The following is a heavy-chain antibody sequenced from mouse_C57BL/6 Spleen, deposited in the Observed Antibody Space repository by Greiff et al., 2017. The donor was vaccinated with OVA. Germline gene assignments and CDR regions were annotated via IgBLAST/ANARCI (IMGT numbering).Heavy chain of an antibody. CDR3: ARHVVTGYAMDY. V-gene: IGHV5-15*01. D-gene: IGHD2-2*01. CDR2: ISNLAYSI. CDR1: GFTFSDYG. Sequence: EVQLVESGGGLVQPGGSLKLSCAASGFTFSDYGMAWVRQAPRKGPEWVAFISNLAYSIYYADTVTGRFTISRENAKNTLYLEMSSLRSEDTAMYYCARHVVTGYAMDYWGQGTSVTVSS. J-gene: IGHJ4*01.